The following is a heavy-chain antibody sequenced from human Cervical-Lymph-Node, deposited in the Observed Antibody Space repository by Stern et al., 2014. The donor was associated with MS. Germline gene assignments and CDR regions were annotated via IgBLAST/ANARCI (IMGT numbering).Heavy chain of an antibody. CDR2: INPNGGGT. J-gene: IGHJ4*02. CDR1: GYTFTSYY. Sequence: VQLVESGAEVKKPGASVKVSCKASGYTFTSYYVDWVRQAPGQGLEWMGMINPNGGGTNYAQKFQGRVTMTRDTSTSTVYMELSSLRSDYCARISGYSGGWYYFDYWGQGTLVTVSS. V-gene: IGHV1-46*01. D-gene: IGHD6-19*01. CDR3: YSGGWYYFDY.